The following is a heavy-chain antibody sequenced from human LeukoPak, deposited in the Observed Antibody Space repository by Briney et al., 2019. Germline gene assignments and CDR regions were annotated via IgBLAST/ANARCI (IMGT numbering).Heavy chain of an antibody. CDR3: ARLNWNYADY. D-gene: IGHD3-3*01. CDR2: IKEDGSEK. Sequence: GGSLRLSCTASGFTFSHHWMTWVRQAPGKGLEWVANIKEDGSEKDYVDSVKGRFTISRDNGKNSLYLQMNSLRGEDTAVYYCARLNWNYADYWGQGTLVTVSA. J-gene: IGHJ4*02. V-gene: IGHV3-7*01. CDR1: GFTFSHHW.